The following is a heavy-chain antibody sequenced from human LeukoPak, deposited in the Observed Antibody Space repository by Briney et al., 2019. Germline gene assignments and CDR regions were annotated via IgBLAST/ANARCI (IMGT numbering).Heavy chain of an antibody. CDR2: INPNSGGT. CDR3: ARARYYYDSSGYDY. CDR1: GYTFTGYY. D-gene: IGHD3-22*01. J-gene: IGHJ4*02. V-gene: IGHV1-2*04. Sequence: ASVKVSCKASGYTFTGYYMHWVRQAPGQGLEWMGWINPNSGGTNYAQKFQGWVTMTRDTSISTAYMELSRLRSDDTAVYYCARARYYYDSSGYDYWGQGTLVTASS.